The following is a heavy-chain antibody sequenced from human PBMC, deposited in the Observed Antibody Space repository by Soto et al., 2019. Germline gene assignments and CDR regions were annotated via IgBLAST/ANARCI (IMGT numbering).Heavy chain of an antibody. CDR1: GFTFDDYT. CDR2: ISWDGGST. V-gene: IGHV3-43*01. Sequence: EAQLVESGGVVVQPGGSLRLSCAASGFTFDDYTMHWVRQAPGKGLEWVSLISWDGGSTYYADSVKGRFTISRDNSKNSLYLQMNSLRTEDTALYYCAKDIGVATRGYFDYWGQGTLVTVSS. CDR3: AKDIGVATRGYFDY. D-gene: IGHD5-12*01. J-gene: IGHJ4*02.